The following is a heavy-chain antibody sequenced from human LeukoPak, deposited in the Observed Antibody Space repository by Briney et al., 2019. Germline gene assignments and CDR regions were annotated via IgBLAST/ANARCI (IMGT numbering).Heavy chain of an antibody. CDR1: GGSISGYY. V-gene: IGHV4-59*01. D-gene: IGHD4-11*01. J-gene: IGHJ4*02. CDR3: AREGTTVTHFDY. Sequence: SETLSLTCTVSGGSISGYYWSWIRQPPGKGLEWIGYIYSSGSTNYNPSLKSRVTISIDTSRNQFSLKLSSVTAADTAVYYCAREGTTVTHFDYWGQGTLVAVSS. CDR2: IYSSGST.